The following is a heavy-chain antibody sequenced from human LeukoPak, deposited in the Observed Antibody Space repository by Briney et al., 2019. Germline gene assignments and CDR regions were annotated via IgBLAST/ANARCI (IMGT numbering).Heavy chain of an antibody. D-gene: IGHD2-15*01. J-gene: IGHJ4*02. Sequence: GGSLSLSCAASGFTFSSYGMHWVRQAPGKGLEWVAVIWYDGSNKYYADSVKGRFTISRDNSKNTLYLQMNSLRAEDTAVYYCAKDGRVVAATYYFDYWGQGTLVTVSS. V-gene: IGHV3-33*06. CDR3: AKDGRVVAATYYFDY. CDR2: IWYDGSNK. CDR1: GFTFSSYG.